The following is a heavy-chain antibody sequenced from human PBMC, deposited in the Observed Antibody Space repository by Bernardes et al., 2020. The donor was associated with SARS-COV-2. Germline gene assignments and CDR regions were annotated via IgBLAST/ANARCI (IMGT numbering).Heavy chain of an antibody. CDR3: LRDGGHRRFQF. Sequence: AGSLSLSCVVSGFTLSDDHINWIRQAPGKGLEWISYITSNGNSIVYSDSVKGRFTISRDNAENSVYLQMNSLRADDTAVYYCLRDGGHRRFQFWGQGTLVTVSS. CDR2: ITSNGNSI. D-gene: IGHD3-16*01. J-gene: IGHJ4*02. CDR1: GFTLSDDH. V-gene: IGHV3-11*01.